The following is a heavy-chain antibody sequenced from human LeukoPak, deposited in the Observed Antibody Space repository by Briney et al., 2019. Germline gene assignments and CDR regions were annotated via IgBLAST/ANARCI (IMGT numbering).Heavy chain of an antibody. CDR1: GYTFTSYG. J-gene: IGHJ4*02. CDR3: ARDPGFVVVPAAMGGVY. V-gene: IGHV1-18*01. CDR2: ISAYNGNT. D-gene: IGHD2-2*01. Sequence: ASVKVSCKASGYTFTSYGISWVRQAPGQGLEWMGWISAYNGNTNYAQKLQGRVTMTTDTPTSTAYMELRSLRSDDTAVYYCARDPGFVVVPAAMGGVYWGQGTLVTVSS.